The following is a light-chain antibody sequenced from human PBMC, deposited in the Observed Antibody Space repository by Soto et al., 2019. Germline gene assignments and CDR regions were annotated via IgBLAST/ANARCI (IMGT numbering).Light chain of an antibody. CDR3: SSYTGSSNLV. J-gene: IGLJ3*02. CDR1: SSDVGGYNY. Sequence: QSALTQPPSASGSPGQSVTISCTGTSSDVGGYNYVSWYQQHPGKDPKHMIYEVSKRPSGVPDRFSGSKSGNTASLTVSGLQAEDEAHYYCSSYTGSSNLVFGGGTKLTVL. CDR2: EVS. V-gene: IGLV2-8*01.